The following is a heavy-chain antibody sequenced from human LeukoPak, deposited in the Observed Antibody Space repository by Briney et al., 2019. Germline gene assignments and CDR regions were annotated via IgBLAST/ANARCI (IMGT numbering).Heavy chain of an antibody. CDR1: GFSFSSYW. Sequence: PGGSLRLSCAASGFSFSSYWMHWVRQAPGKGLVWVSRINSDGSSTSYADSVKGRFTISRDNAKNTLYLQMNSLRAEDTAVYYCARVRWLQPKYYFDYWGQGTLVTVSS. J-gene: IGHJ4*02. V-gene: IGHV3-74*01. CDR2: INSDGSST. CDR3: ARVRWLQPKYYFDY. D-gene: IGHD5-24*01.